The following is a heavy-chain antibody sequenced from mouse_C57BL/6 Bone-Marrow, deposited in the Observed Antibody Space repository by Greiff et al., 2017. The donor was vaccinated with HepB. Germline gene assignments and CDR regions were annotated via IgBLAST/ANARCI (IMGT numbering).Heavy chain of an antibody. CDR2: IYPGNSDT. Sequence: VQLQQSGTVLARPGASVKMSCKSSGYTFTSYWMHWVKQRPGQGLEWIGAIYPGNSDTSYNQKFKGKAKLTAVTSASTAYMELSSLTNEDSAVYYCTRRGKTVYWYFDVWGTGTTVTVSS. J-gene: IGHJ1*03. CDR1: GYTFTSYW. V-gene: IGHV1-5*01. CDR3: TRRGKTVYWYFDV. D-gene: IGHD4-1*01.